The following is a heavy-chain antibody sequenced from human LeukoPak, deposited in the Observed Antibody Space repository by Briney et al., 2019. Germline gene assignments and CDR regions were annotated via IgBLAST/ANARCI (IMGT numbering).Heavy chain of an antibody. CDR1: GGTFSSYA. V-gene: IGHV1-69*04. D-gene: IGHD6-19*01. J-gene: IGHJ3*02. Sequence: SVKVSCKASGGTFSSYAISWVQQAPGQGLEWMGRIIPILGIANYAQKFQGRVTITADKSTSTAYMELSSLRSEDTAVYYCARIKYSSGWDDDAFDIWGQGTMVTVSS. CDR2: IIPILGIA. CDR3: ARIKYSSGWDDDAFDI.